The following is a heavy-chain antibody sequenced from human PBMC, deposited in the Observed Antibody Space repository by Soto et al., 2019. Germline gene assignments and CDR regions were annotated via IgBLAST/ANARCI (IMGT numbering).Heavy chain of an antibody. V-gene: IGHV1-2*04. CDR3: ARGAEYSSSSIYYYYYGMDV. J-gene: IGHJ6*02. CDR2: INPNSGGT. D-gene: IGHD6-6*01. Sequence: ASVKVSCKASGYTFTGYCMHWVRQAPGQGLEWMGWINPNSGGTNYAQKFQGWVTMTRDTSISTAYMELSRLRSDDTAVYYCARGAEYSSSSIYYYYYGMDVWGQGTTVTVSS. CDR1: GYTFTGYC.